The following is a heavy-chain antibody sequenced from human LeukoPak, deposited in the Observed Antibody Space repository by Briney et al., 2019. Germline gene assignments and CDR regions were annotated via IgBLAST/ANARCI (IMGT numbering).Heavy chain of an antibody. J-gene: IGHJ4*02. CDR3: ARHWGRHGYNTDY. CDR1: GFTFSNYG. Sequence: PGGSLRLSCAASGFTFSNYGMNWVRQAPGKGLEWVSYISSRSSTIYYAVSVKGRFTISRDNAKGSLYLQMNSLRTEDTTVYYCARHWGRHGYNTDYWGQGTLVTVSS. V-gene: IGHV3-48*01. D-gene: IGHD5-24*01. CDR2: ISSRSSTI.